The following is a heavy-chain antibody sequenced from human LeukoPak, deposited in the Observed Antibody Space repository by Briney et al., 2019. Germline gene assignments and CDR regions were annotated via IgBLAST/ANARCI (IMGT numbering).Heavy chain of an antibody. D-gene: IGHD3-22*01. Sequence: GESLQISCKGSGYSFTSYWIGWVRQMPGKGLEWMGIIYPGDSDPRYSPSFQGQVIISADKSISTAYLQWSSLKASDTAMYYCARLDTSGYYYYGMDVWGQGTTVTVSS. V-gene: IGHV5-51*01. CDR2: IYPGDSDP. J-gene: IGHJ6*02. CDR1: GYSFTSYW. CDR3: ARLDTSGYYYYGMDV.